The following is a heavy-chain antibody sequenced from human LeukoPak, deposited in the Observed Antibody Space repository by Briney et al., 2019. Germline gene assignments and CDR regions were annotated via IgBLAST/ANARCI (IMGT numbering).Heavy chain of an antibody. CDR2: ISSSSSYI. CDR3: ARDSMVRGVIVPDY. D-gene: IGHD3-10*01. J-gene: IGHJ4*02. CDR1: GSTFSSYS. Sequence: GGSLRLSCAASGSTFSSYSMNWVRQAPGKGLEWVSSISSSSSYIYYADSVKGRFTISRDNAKNSLYLQMNSLRAEDTAVYYCARDSMVRGVIVPDYWGQGTLVTVSS. V-gene: IGHV3-21*01.